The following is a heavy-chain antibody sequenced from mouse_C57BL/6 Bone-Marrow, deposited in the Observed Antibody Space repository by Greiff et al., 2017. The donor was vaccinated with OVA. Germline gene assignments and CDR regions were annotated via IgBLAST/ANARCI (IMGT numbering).Heavy chain of an antibody. D-gene: IGHD2-3*01. V-gene: IGHV1-81*01. CDR2: IYPRSGNT. J-gene: IGHJ1*03. CDR3: ARGIYDGYHWYFDV. Sequence: VMLVESGAELARPGASVKLSCKASGYTFTSYGISWVKQRTGQGLEWIGEIYPRSGNTYYNEKFKGKATLTADKSSSTAYMELRSLTSEDSAVYFCARGIYDGYHWYFDVWGTGTTVTVSS. CDR1: GYTFTSYG.